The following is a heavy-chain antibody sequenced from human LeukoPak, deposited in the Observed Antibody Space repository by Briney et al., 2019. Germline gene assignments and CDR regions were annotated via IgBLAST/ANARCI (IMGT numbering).Heavy chain of an antibody. J-gene: IGHJ6*04. V-gene: IGHV3-20*04. CDR1: GFTFDDYG. D-gene: IGHD3-10*02. CDR3: AELGITMIGGV. Sequence: PGGSLRLSCAASGFTFDDYGMNWVRQVPGKGLEWVSGINWDGGSVGYVDSVKGRFTISRDNAKNSLYLQMNSLRAEDTAVYYCAELGITMIGGVWGKGTTVTISS. CDR2: INWDGGSV.